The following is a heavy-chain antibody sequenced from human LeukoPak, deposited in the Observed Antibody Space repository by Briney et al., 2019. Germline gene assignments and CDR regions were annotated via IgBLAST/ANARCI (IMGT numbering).Heavy chain of an antibody. CDR1: GGSVSSGSYY. J-gene: IGHJ4*02. CDR2: IYYSGST. Sequence: SETLSLTCTVSGGSVSSGSYYWSWIRQPPGKGLEWIGYIYYSGSTNYNPSLKSRVTISVDTSRNQFSLKLSSVTAADTAVYYCAREGMGANDYWGQGTLVTVSS. V-gene: IGHV4-61*01. D-gene: IGHD1-26*01. CDR3: AREGMGANDY.